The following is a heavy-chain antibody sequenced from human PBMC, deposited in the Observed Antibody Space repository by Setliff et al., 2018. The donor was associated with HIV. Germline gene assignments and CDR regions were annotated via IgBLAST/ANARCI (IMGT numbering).Heavy chain of an antibody. J-gene: IGHJ4*02. CDR2: ISWNGGTT. D-gene: IGHD4-17*01. Sequence: GGSLRLSCAASGFTVSTNYMNWVRQAPGKGLKWVSGISWNGGTTGYAASVEGRFIISRDDVKKSLYLEMNSLRAEDTALYYCARDAVSYGDGPLGDYWGQGTLVTVSS. CDR1: GFTVSTNY. CDR3: ARDAVSYGDGPLGDY. V-gene: IGHV3-20*04.